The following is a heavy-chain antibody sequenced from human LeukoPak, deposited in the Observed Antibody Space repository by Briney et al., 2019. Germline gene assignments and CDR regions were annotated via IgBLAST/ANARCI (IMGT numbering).Heavy chain of an antibody. CDR2: ISSNGGST. CDR1: GFTFSSYA. CDR3: ARDTDYDFWSGYYSGEGHAFDI. J-gene: IGHJ3*02. D-gene: IGHD3-3*01. Sequence: GGSLRLSCAASGFTFSSYAMHWVRQAPGKGLEYVSAISSNGGSTYYANSVKGRFTISRDNSKNTLYLQMGSLRAEDMVVYYCARDTDYDFWSGYYSGEGHAFDIWGQGTMVTVSS. V-gene: IGHV3-64*01.